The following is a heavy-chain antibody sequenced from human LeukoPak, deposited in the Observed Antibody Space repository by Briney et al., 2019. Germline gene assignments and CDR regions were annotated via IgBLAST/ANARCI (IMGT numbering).Heavy chain of an antibody. CDR3: ASTVVPAAPYWYFDL. Sequence: SETLSLTCTVSGGSISSRSYYWGWIRQPPGKGLEWIGSIYYSGSTYYNPSLKSRVTISVDTSKNQFSLKLSSVTAADTAVYYCASTVVPAAPYWYFDLWGRGTLVTVSS. CDR2: IYYSGST. CDR1: GGSISSRSYY. J-gene: IGHJ2*01. V-gene: IGHV4-39*07. D-gene: IGHD2-2*01.